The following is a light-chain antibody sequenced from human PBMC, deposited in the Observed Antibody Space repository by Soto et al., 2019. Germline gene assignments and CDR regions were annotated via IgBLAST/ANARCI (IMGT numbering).Light chain of an antibody. CDR3: QQAASFPIT. V-gene: IGKV3-15*01. J-gene: IGKJ5*01. CDR1: QRVGSN. Sequence: EIVLTQSPGTLSLSPGERATLSCTASQRVGSNLAWYQQKPGRAPRLLIYGAGTRATGIPDRFSGSGSGTDFTLTINSLQPEDFATYYCQQAASFPITFGQGTRLEIK. CDR2: GAG.